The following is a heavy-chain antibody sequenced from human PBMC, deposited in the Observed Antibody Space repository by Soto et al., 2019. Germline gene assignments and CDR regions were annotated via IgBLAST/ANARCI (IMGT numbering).Heavy chain of an antibody. Sequence: EVQLLESGGGLVQPGESLRLSCAVSGFTFSKYAMSWVRQVPGKGLEWVSTISGRGGSRYYADSVKARFTISRDNSKNTLYLQMNGRRAGRTSVYYWLKQQMRHIRAFDYGGQGTLVNGPS. CDR3: LKQQMRHIRAFDY. D-gene: IGHD6-13*01. J-gene: IGHJ4*02. CDR2: ISGRGGSR. CDR1: GFTFSKYA. V-gene: IGHV3-23*01.